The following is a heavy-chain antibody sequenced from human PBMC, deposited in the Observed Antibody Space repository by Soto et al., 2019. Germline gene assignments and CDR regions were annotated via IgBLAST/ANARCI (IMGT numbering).Heavy chain of an antibody. J-gene: IGHJ6*02. D-gene: IGHD4-17*01. CDR3: ARAHYGDYGYGMDV. Sequence: QLQLQESGSGLVKPSQTLSLTCAVSGGSISSGGYSWSWIRQPPGKGVEWIGYIYHSGTTYYNPSLKSRVTISVDRSKIQFSLKLSSVTAADTAVYYCARAHYGDYGYGMDVWGQGTTVTVSS. CDR2: IYHSGTT. V-gene: IGHV4-30-2*01. CDR1: GGSISSGGYS.